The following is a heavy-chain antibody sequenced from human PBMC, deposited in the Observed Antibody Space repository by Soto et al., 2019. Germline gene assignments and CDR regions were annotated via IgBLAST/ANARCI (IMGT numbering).Heavy chain of an antibody. J-gene: IGHJ5*02. CDR2: IDPGDSYT. Sequence: GESLKISCKGSGYTFTNYWIAWVRQMPGKGLEWMGRIDPGDSYTSYSPSFQGQVTISADKSISTAYLQWSSLKASDTAMYYCARLAYGVSNWFDPWGQGTLVTVSS. D-gene: IGHD4-17*01. CDR1: GYTFTNYW. CDR3: ARLAYGVSNWFDP. V-gene: IGHV5-51*01.